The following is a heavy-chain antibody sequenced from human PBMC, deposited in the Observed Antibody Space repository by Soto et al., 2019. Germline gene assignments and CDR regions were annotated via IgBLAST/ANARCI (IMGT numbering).Heavy chain of an antibody. Sequence: AGGSLRLSCAASGFTFSSYAMHWVRQAPGKGLEWVAVISYDGSNKYYADSVEGRFTISRHNSKNTLYLQMNSLRAEDTAVYYCARGRYYYGSGLWFDPWGQGTLVTVSS. CDR2: ISYDGSNK. J-gene: IGHJ5*02. D-gene: IGHD3-10*01. CDR3: ARGRYYYGSGLWFDP. V-gene: IGHV3-30*14. CDR1: GFTFSSYA.